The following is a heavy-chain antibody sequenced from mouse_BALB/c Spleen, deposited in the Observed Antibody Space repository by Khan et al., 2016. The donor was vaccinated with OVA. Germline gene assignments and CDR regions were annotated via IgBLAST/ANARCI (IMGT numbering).Heavy chain of an antibody. CDR1: GYTFTSYW. J-gene: IGHJ3*01. CDR2: IIPGNSDT. V-gene: IGHV1-5*01. CDR3: TRFGYLFAY. Sequence: VQLKQSGTVLARPGTSVKMSCKASGYTFTSYWMPWVKQRPGRGLEGIGAIIPGNSDTSYNQKFKGKAKLTAVTSTSTAYMELSSLTNEDSAVYYCTRFGYLFAYWGQGTLVTVSA. D-gene: IGHD2-2*01.